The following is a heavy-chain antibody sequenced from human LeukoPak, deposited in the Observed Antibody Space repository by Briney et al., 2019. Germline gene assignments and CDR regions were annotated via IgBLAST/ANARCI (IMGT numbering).Heavy chain of an antibody. D-gene: IGHD2-2*01. V-gene: IGHV4-34*01. CDR2: INHSGST. CDR1: GGSFSAYY. Sequence: SETLSLTCAVYGGSFSAYYWSWIRQPPGKGLEWIGEINHSGSTNYNPSLKSRVTISVDTSKNQFSLKLSSVTAADTAVYYCARSRYCSSTSCLNFDYWGQGTLVTVSS. J-gene: IGHJ4*02. CDR3: ARSRYCSSTSCLNFDY.